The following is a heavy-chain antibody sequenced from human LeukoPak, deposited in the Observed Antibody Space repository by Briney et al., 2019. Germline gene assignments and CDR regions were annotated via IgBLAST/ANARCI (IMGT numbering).Heavy chain of an antibody. J-gene: IGHJ4*02. CDR2: IYYSGST. V-gene: IGHV4-59*01. CDR1: GGSISSYY. D-gene: IGHD5-12*01. CDR3: AREARRNYLGY. Sequence: PSETLSLTCTVSGGSISSYYWSWLRQPPGRGLEWIGYIYYSGSTNYNLSLKSRVTISVDTSKNHFSLKLSSVTAADTAVYYCAREARRNYLGYWGQGTLVTASS.